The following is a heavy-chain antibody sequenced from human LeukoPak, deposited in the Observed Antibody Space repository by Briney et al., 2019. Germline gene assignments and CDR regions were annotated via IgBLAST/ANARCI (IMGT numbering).Heavy chain of an antibody. CDR1: GFTFSSYW. V-gene: IGHV3-7*01. J-gene: IGHJ3*02. CDR3: ARPDWDDAFDI. Sequence: PGESLRLSCAASGFTFSSYWMSWVRQAPGKGLEWVANIKQDGSEKYYVDSVKGRFTISRDNAKNSLYLQMNSLRAEDTAVYYCARPDWDDAFDIWGQGTMVTVSS. CDR2: IKQDGSEK. D-gene: IGHD3-9*01.